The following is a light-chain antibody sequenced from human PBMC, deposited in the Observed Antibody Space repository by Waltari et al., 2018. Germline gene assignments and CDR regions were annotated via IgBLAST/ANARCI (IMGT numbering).Light chain of an antibody. V-gene: IGLV2-14*03. Sequence: QSALTQPVSVSGSLGQSITISCTGSSSDIGAYDSVSWYQQHPGRAPTLMIFHVTERPSGISNLFSVSKSGNTASLTISGLQTEDEADYYCSSYTTSGTLVFGGGTKLTIL. CDR3: SSYTTSGTLV. CDR2: HVT. J-gene: IGLJ2*01. CDR1: SSDIGAYDS.